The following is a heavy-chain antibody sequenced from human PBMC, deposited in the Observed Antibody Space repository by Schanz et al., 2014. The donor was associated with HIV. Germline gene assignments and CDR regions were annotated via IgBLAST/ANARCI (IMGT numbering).Heavy chain of an antibody. D-gene: IGHD6-6*01. J-gene: IGHJ3*02. V-gene: IGHV1-8*02. Sequence: QVQLVQSGAEVKKPGSSVKVSCKASGYRFTSYDINWVRQATGQGLEWMGWVNPKSGNTGYAQKFQGRVTMTRNTSISTAYMELRSLRSEDTAVYYCARGLGDSSSSEPFDIWGQGTKVTVSS. CDR2: VNPKSGNT. CDR1: GYRFTSYD. CDR3: ARGLGDSSSSEPFDI.